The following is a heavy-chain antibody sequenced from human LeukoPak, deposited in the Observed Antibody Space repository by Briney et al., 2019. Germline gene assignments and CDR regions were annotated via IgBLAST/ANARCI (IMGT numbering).Heavy chain of an antibody. CDR1: GYSISSGYY. D-gene: IGHD6-13*01. V-gene: IGHV4-38-2*01. CDR3: ARRSAASQQQLNWFDP. J-gene: IGHJ5*02. Sequence: RSSETLSLTCAVSGYSISSGYYWGWIRQPPGKGLEWIGSIYHSGSTYYNPSLKSRVTISVDTSKNQFSQKLSSVTAADTAVYYCARRSAASQQQLNWFDPWGQGTLVTVSS. CDR2: IYHSGST.